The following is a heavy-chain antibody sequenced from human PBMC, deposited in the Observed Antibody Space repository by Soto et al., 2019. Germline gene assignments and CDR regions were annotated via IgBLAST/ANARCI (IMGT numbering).Heavy chain of an antibody. J-gene: IGHJ4*02. CDR1: GFTFSSYW. D-gene: IGHD3-3*01. Sequence: QPGGSLRLSCAASGFTFSSYWMSWVRQAPGKGLEWVANIKQDGSEKYYVDSVKGRFTISRDNAKNSLYLQMNSLRAEDTAVYYCARDRGYDFWSGYYMGIDYWGQGTLVTVSS. V-gene: IGHV3-7*01. CDR3: ARDRGYDFWSGYYMGIDY. CDR2: IKQDGSEK.